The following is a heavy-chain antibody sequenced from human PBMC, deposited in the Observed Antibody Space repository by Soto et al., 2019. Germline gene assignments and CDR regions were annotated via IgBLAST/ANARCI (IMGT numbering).Heavy chain of an antibody. J-gene: IGHJ4*02. Sequence: EVQLLESGGGLVQPGGSLRLSCAASGFTFSSYAMWWVRQAPGKGLECVSAISGGGETTYYADSGKGRFTISRDNSKNTLYLQMNILRAEDTAVYYCAFNSGSGSYYFDYWGQGTLVTVSS. CDR2: ISGGGETT. CDR1: GFTFSSYA. D-gene: IGHD3-10*01. CDR3: AFNSGSGSYYFDY. V-gene: IGHV3-23*01.